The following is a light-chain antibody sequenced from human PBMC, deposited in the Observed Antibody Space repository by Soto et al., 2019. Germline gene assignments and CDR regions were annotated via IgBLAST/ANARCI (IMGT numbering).Light chain of an antibody. V-gene: IGKV1-39*01. CDR1: QSISTY. CDR2: SAS. CDR3: QQSYTSPPWT. Sequence: DFQMTQSPSSLSASVGDRVTISCRAGQSISTYLNWYQQKPGTAPRLLIYSASSVKTGVPPRFSGSGSGRDFTLTISSLRPEDIATYFCQQSYTSPPWTFGQGTKVDIK. J-gene: IGKJ1*01.